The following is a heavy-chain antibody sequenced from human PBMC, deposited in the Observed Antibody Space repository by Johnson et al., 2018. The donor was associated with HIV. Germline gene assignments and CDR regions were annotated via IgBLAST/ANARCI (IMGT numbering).Heavy chain of an antibody. Sequence: VQLVESGGGLVQPGGSLRLSCAASGFTFSSYWMSWVRQAPGTGLEWMANIKQDGSEKYYVDSVKGRFTISRDNAKNSLYLQMNSLRAEDTAVYYCARENVDTAMADAFDIWGQGTMVTVSS. D-gene: IGHD5-18*01. J-gene: IGHJ3*02. CDR2: IKQDGSEK. CDR3: ARENVDTAMADAFDI. CDR1: GFTFSSYW. V-gene: IGHV3-7*01.